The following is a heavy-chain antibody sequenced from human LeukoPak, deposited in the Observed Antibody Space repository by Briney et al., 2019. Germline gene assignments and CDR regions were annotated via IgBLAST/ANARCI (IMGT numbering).Heavy chain of an antibody. J-gene: IGHJ4*02. V-gene: IGHV3-7*03. D-gene: IGHD2-21*02. Sequence: PWGVLRLSCAASGFTFNDYWMSWVRQAPGGGLEWVVNINQDGSENYYVDSMKGRFTSSRDNAKNSVYLQMNSLRAEDTAVYYCAREGPYCGGDCYSDWGQGTLVTVSS. CDR2: INQDGSEN. CDR3: AREGPYCGGDCYSD. CDR1: GFTFNDYW.